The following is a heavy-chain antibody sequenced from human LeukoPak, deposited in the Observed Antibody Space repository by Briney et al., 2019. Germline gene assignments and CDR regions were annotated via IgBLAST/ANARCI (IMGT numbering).Heavy chain of an antibody. J-gene: IGHJ4*02. CDR3: AKDWAYLRYFDWLGLFDY. CDR2: INHSGST. D-gene: IGHD3-9*01. V-gene: IGHV4-34*01. Sequence: SETLSLTCAVYGGSFSDYYWSWIRQPPGKGLEWIGEINHSGSTNYNPSLKSRVTISVDTSKNQFSLKLNSVTATDTAVYYCAKDWAYLRYFDWLGLFDYWGQGTLVTVSS. CDR1: GGSFSDYY.